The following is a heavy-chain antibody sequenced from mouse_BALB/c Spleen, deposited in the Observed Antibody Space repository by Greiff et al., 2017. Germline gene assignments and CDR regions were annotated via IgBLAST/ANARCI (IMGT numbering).Heavy chain of an antibody. V-gene: IGHV5-6-3*01. CDR2: INSNGGST. CDR3: ARESSRYYAMDY. Sequence: EVQVVESWGGLVQPGGSLKLSCAASGFTFSSYGMSWVRQTPDKRLELVATINSNGGSTYYPDSVKGRFTISRDNAKNTLYLQMSSLKSEDTAMYYCARESSRYYAMDYWGQGTSVTVSS. J-gene: IGHJ4*01. CDR1: GFTFSSYG.